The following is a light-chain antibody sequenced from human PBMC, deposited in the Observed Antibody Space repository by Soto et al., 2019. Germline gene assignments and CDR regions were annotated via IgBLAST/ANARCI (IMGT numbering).Light chain of an antibody. J-gene: IGKJ3*01. Sequence: EIVLTQSPDTLSLSPGERATLSCRASQSVRSSLAWYQQKPGQAPRLLIYDASNRATGIPARFSGSGSGTHYTHTISSLEPEDFAVYYCQQRSNWPREVTFRTGTKVDIK. CDR3: QQRSNWPREVT. V-gene: IGKV3-11*01. CDR2: DAS. CDR1: QSVRSS.